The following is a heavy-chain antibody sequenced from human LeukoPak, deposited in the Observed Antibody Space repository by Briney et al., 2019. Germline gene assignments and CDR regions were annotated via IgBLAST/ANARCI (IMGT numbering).Heavy chain of an antibody. D-gene: IGHD1-26*01. CDR1: GFTFSSYG. Sequence: PGGSLRLSCAASGFTFSSYGMSWVRQAPGKGLEWVSAISGSGGSTYYADSVKGRFTISRDNAKDSLYLQMNSLRAEDTAVYYCARDWMVGATFDIQGPLDYWGQGTLATVSS. J-gene: IGHJ4*02. V-gene: IGHV3-23*01. CDR3: ARDWMVGATFDIQGPLDY. CDR2: ISGSGGST.